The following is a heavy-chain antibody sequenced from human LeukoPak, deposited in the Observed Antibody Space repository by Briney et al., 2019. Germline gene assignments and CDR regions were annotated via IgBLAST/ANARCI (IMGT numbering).Heavy chain of an antibody. D-gene: IGHD3-10*01. J-gene: IGHJ4*02. CDR1: GDSISRSSYF. Sequence: SETLSLTCTVSGDSISRSSYFWAWIRQPPGKGLEWIGSVYSSGSTYYNPSLRSQITISVDTSKNQFSLKLSSVTAADTAVYYCARLYGSGSSYYFDYWGQGTLVTVSS. CDR2: VYSSGST. CDR3: ARLYGSGSSYYFDY. V-gene: IGHV4-39*07.